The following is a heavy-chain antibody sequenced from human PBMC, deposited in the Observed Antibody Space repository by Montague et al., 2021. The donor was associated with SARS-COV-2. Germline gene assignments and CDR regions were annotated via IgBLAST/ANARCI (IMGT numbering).Heavy chain of an antibody. D-gene: IGHD3-10*01. Sequence: SETLSLTCTVSGGSVSSSPYYWGWIRQPPGRGLEWVGSISYSGRTYFSPSLKSRLTISVDSSENQFSLRLSSVTAADTAVYYCAGSYYYGSGTYVYNYYMDVWGQGTTVTVSS. CDR1: GGSVSSSPYY. V-gene: IGHV4-39*01. CDR3: AGSYYYGSGTYVYNYYMDV. CDR2: ISYSGRT. J-gene: IGHJ6*03.